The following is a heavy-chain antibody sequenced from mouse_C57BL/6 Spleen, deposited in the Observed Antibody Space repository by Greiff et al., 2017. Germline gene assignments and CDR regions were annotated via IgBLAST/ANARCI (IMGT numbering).Heavy chain of an antibody. CDR3: ARGWLLYYAMDY. Sequence: QVQLQQSGPGLVAPSQSLFITCTVSGFSLTSYGVHWVRQPPGKGLEWLVVIWSDGSTTYNSALKSRLSISKDNSKSQVFLKMNSLQTDDTAMYYCARGWLLYYAMDYWGQGTSVTVSS. CDR2: IWSDGST. J-gene: IGHJ4*01. D-gene: IGHD2-3*01. CDR1: GFSLTSYG. V-gene: IGHV2-6*03.